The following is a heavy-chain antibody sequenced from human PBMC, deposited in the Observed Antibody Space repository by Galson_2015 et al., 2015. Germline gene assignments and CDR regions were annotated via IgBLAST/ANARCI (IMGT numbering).Heavy chain of an antibody. CDR3: ARGYNGDDYFDH. J-gene: IGHJ4*02. CDR1: GGSISGYY. Sequence: ETLSLTCTVSGGSISGYYWSWIRQPPGKGLEWIGYIFNGGSTNYNPSLKSRFTISIDTSRNQFSLKLSSVTAADTAVYYCARGYNGDDYFDHWGQGTLVTVSS. D-gene: IGHD1-14*01. CDR2: IFNGGST. V-gene: IGHV4-59*01.